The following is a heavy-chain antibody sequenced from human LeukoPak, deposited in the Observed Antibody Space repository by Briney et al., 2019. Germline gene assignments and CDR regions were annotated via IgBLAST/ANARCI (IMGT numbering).Heavy chain of an antibody. V-gene: IGHV4-38-2*02. Sequence: SDTLSLTCSVSGFSISSGYYWGWIRQPPGKGLEWIGSIYHSGSTYYNPSLKSRVTISVDTSKNQFSLKLSSVTAADTAMYYCARVKDPGGYYYYYYMDVWGKGTTVTVSS. CDR2: IYHSGST. CDR3: ARVKDPGGYYYYYYMDV. D-gene: IGHD3-16*01. CDR1: GFSISSGYY. J-gene: IGHJ6*03.